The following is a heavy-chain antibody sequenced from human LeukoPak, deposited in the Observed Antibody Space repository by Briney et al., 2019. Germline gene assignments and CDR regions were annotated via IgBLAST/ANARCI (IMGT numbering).Heavy chain of an antibody. J-gene: IGHJ3*02. Sequence: GGSLRLSCAASGYTHSSYTMLWVRQAPGKGLEWVSAIDGSGVTSFYGDSVKARFTISRGNSKNTLYLQMNSLRAEDTALYYCAKRVAEQSTSWYIDIWGLGTMVTVSS. V-gene: IGHV3-23*02. D-gene: IGHD6-19*01. CDR3: AKRVAEQSTSWYIDI. CDR2: IDGSGVTS. CDR1: GYTHSSYT.